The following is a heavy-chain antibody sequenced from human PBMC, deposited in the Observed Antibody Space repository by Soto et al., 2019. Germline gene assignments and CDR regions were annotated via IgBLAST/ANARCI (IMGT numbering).Heavy chain of an antibody. Sequence: ASVKVSCKASGYTFTSYDINWVRQATGQGLEWMGWMNPNSGNTGYAQKFQGRVTMTRNTSISTAYMELSSLRSEDTAVYYCARVDDYVWGSYPTPDYRGQVTLVTAYS. V-gene: IGHV1-8*01. D-gene: IGHD3-16*01. CDR3: ARVDDYVWGSYPTPDY. J-gene: IGHJ4*02. CDR2: MNPNSGNT. CDR1: GYTFTSYD.